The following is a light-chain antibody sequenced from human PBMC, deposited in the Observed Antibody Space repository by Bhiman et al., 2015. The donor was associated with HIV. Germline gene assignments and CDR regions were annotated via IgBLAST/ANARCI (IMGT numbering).Light chain of an antibody. J-gene: IGLJ3*02. CDR1: NIGSKS. CDR3: QSYDTSLRGPV. CDR2: YDS. Sequence: SYVLTQPPSVSVAPGKTARITCGGNNIGSKSVHWYQQKPGQAPVLVIYYDSDRPSGIPDRFSGSKSGTSASLAITGLQAEDEADYYCQSYDTSLRGPVFGGGTKLTVL. V-gene: IGLV3-21*01.